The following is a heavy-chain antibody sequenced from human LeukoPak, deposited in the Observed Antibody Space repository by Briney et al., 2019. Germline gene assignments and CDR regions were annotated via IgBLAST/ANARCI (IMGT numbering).Heavy chain of an antibody. Sequence: GASVKVSCKASGYTFTSYDINWVRQATGQGLEWMGWMNPNSGNTGYAQKFQGRVTMTRNTSISTAYMELSSLRSEDTAVYYCARDIVVVVAAGYYYGMDVWGQGTTVTVSS. CDR2: MNPNSGNT. CDR3: ARDIVVVVAAGYYYGMDV. CDR1: GYTFTSYD. D-gene: IGHD2-15*01. J-gene: IGHJ6*02. V-gene: IGHV1-8*01.